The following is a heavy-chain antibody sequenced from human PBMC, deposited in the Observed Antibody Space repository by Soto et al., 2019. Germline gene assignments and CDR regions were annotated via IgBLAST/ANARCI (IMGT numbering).Heavy chain of an antibody. J-gene: IGHJ5*02. D-gene: IGHD1-1*01. CDR2: FDPEDGEA. Sequence: ASVKVSCKVSGYTLTELSMHWVRQAPGKGLEWMGGFDPEDGEAIYAQKFQGRVTMTEDTSTDTAYMELSSLRSEDTAVYYCARGTGTGRYNWFDPWGQGTLVTVSS. V-gene: IGHV1-24*01. CDR3: ARGTGTGRYNWFDP. CDR1: GYTLTELS.